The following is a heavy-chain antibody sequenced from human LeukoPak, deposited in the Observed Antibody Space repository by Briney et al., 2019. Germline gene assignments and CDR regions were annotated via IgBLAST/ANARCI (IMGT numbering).Heavy chain of an antibody. Sequence: SETLSLTCTVSGGSISSSSYYWGWIRQPPGKGLEWIGSIYYSGSTSYNPSLKSRVTISVDTSKNQFSLKLSSVTAADTAVYYCARPRTRIMVRGVIMNDYWGQGTLVTVSS. CDR3: ARPRTRIMVRGVIMNDY. D-gene: IGHD3-10*01. J-gene: IGHJ4*02. CDR2: IYYSGST. V-gene: IGHV4-39*01. CDR1: GGSISSSSYY.